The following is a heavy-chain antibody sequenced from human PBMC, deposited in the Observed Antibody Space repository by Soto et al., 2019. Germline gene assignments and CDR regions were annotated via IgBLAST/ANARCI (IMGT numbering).Heavy chain of an antibody. CDR3: ARRISWYYFDS. Sequence: GEPLKISCQASGYSFNRYWIGWVRQMPGQGLEWMGVIFPDDSDIRHSPAFRGQVTISADKSINTVYLQYTGLKASDTATYYCARRISWYYFDSWGQGTPVTVSS. V-gene: IGHV5-51*01. CDR2: IFPDDSDI. D-gene: IGHD1-1*01. J-gene: IGHJ4*02. CDR1: GYSFNRYW.